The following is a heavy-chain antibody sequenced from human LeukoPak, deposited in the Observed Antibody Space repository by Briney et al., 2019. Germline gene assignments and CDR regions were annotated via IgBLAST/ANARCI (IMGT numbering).Heavy chain of an antibody. D-gene: IGHD3-22*01. CDR3: GRDFMSMIPSAPGI. CDR1: GYTFIIHG. V-gene: IGHV1-18*01. CDR2: ISPYNGNT. Sequence: ASVKVSCKATGYTFIIHGISWVRQAPGQGLEWMGWISPYNGNTNYAQNLQGRVTMTTDTSTSTVYMEQRSLTSDDTAVYYCGRDFMSMIPSAPGIWGQGTKVTVSS. J-gene: IGHJ3*02.